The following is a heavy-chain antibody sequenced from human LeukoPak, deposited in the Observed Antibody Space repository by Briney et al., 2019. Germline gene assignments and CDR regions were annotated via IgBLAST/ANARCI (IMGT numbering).Heavy chain of an antibody. Sequence: PGGSLRLSCAASGFTFSTYWIHWIRQAPGKGLEWVSCINTDGTNTTYADPVKGRFIISRDNVKNTLYLQMHSLRVEDTAVYYCARSVEYWGQGTLVTVSS. D-gene: IGHD5/OR15-5a*01. CDR1: GFTFSTYW. CDR3: ARSVEY. V-gene: IGHV3-74*01. J-gene: IGHJ4*02. CDR2: INTDGTNT.